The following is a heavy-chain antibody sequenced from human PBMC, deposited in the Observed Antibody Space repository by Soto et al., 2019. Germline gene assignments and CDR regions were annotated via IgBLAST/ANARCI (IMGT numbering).Heavy chain of an antibody. D-gene: IGHD4-4*01. CDR2: IYYSGST. CDR3: TTDLPTLIPHVDS. J-gene: IGHJ4*02. V-gene: IGHV4-31*03. CDR1: GGSISSGGYY. Sequence: PSETLSLTCTVSGGSISSGGYYWSWIRQHPGKGLEWIGYIYYSGSTYYNPSLKSRVTISVDTSKNQFSLKLSSVTAADTAVYFCTTDLPTLIPHVDSWGQGTLVTVSS.